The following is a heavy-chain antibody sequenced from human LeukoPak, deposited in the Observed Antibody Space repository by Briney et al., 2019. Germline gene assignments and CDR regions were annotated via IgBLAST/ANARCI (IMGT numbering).Heavy chain of an antibody. V-gene: IGHV3-33*06. D-gene: IGHD4-11*01. J-gene: IGHJ4*02. CDR1: QSIFSHYG. CDR3: AKDAQRAFDYSNSPEF. CDR2: IWNDGSNK. Sequence: GNSVTLFCVACQSIFSHYGMQWVRHAPAKGLECVAVIWNDGSNKYYADSVKDRFTISRNNFKTTVYPKMYSLRAEDTAIYYCAKDAQRAFDYSNSPEFWAQGTLVTVSS.